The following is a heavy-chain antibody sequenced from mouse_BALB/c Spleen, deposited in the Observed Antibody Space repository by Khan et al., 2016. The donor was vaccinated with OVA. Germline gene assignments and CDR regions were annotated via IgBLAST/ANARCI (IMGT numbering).Heavy chain of an antibody. CDR1: GFSFTDYG. J-gene: IGHJ4*01. CDR2: IWGGGTT. Sequence: QVQLKESGPGLVAPSQCLSITCTVSGFSFTDYGVSWIRQPPGKGLEWLGLIWGGGTTSYNSAPISSLSISKDNTKTHVFFKMISRQTDDTAMFYCAEPDDAHYEAMDYWGQGTSVTVSS. V-gene: IGHV2-6-5*01. CDR3: AEPDDAHYEAMDY.